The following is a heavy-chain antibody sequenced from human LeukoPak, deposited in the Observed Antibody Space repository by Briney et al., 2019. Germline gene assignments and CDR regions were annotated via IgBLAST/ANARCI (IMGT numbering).Heavy chain of an antibody. Sequence: PGGSLRLSCAASGFNVSSKYMSWVRQAPGKGLERVSLIYGDGSTYYADSVKGRFTISRDNSKNMLYLQMNSLGAEDTAVYYCWSYSLGQGTLVTVSS. D-gene: IGHD3-10*01. J-gene: IGHJ5*02. CDR2: IYGDGST. CDR1: GFNVSSKY. V-gene: IGHV3-66*01. CDR3: WSYS.